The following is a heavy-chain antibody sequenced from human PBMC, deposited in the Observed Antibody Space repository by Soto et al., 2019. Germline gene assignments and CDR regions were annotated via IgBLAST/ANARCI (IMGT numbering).Heavy chain of an antibody. D-gene: IGHD4-17*01. J-gene: IGHJ3*02. Sequence: QVQLQESGPGLVKPSETLSLTCTVSGGSISSYYWSWIRQPPGKGLEWIGYIYYSGSTNYNPSLKSRVNISVDTSKNQFSLKLSSVTAADTAVYYCAREWTTVVTPGAFDIWGQGTMVTVSS. CDR3: AREWTTVVTPGAFDI. CDR2: IYYSGST. V-gene: IGHV4-59*01. CDR1: GGSISSYY.